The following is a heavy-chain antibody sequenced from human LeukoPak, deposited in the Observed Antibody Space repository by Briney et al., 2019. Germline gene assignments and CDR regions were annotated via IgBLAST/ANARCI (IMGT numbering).Heavy chain of an antibody. Sequence: GGSLRLSCAASGVTFSSYGMHWVRQAPGKGLEWVAVISYDGSNKYYADSVKGRFTISRDNSKNTLYLQMNSLSAEDTAVYYCAKDLRSRHYYGMDVWGQGTTVTVSS. CDR3: AKDLRSRHYYGMDV. CDR2: ISYDGSNK. V-gene: IGHV3-30*18. CDR1: GVTFSSYG. D-gene: IGHD3-10*01. J-gene: IGHJ6*02.